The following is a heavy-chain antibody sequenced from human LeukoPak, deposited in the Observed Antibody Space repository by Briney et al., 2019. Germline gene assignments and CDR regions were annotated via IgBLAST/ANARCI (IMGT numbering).Heavy chain of an antibody. CDR2: ISWNSGSI. V-gene: IGHV3-9*01. D-gene: IGHD2-15*01. CDR3: ARYCSGGSCYSWYFDL. CDR1: GFTFDDYA. J-gene: IGHJ2*01. Sequence: SLRLSCAASGFTFDDYAMHWVRQVPGKGLEWVSGISWNSGSIGYADSVKGRFTISRDNAKNSLYLQMDSLRAEDTALYYCARYCSGGSCYSWYFDLWGRGTLVTVSS.